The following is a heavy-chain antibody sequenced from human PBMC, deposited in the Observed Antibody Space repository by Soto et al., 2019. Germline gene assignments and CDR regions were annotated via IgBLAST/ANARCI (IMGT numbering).Heavy chain of an antibody. J-gene: IGHJ4*02. CDR1: GGTFSTYA. Sequence: QVQLVQSGAEVKKPESSVKVSCKAPGGTFSTYAISWVRQAPGQGLEWMGGIIPMFGTANYAQRFQDRVTITADESTNTVYMELSSLRSEDPAVYFCARGIQLWLRRINTGYSGWGQGTLVTVSS. CDR2: IIPMFGTA. D-gene: IGHD5-18*01. CDR3: ARGIQLWLRRINTGYSG. V-gene: IGHV1-69*12.